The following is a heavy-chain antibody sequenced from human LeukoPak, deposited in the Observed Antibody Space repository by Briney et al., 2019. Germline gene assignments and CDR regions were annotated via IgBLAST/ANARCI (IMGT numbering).Heavy chain of an antibody. J-gene: IGHJ1*01. CDR2: ISYDGRT. CDR1: GVSLISDSYF. D-gene: IGHD3-22*01. CDR3: GRVVVAYARAEYFQY. V-gene: IGHV4-39*01. Sequence: SETLSLTCTVSGVSLISDSYFWGRIRQPPGKGLEWIASISYDGRTYNNRSLKSRVTISVDTSKSQFALKLSSVTAADTAVYHCGRVVVAYARAEYFQYLGQGTLVIVSS.